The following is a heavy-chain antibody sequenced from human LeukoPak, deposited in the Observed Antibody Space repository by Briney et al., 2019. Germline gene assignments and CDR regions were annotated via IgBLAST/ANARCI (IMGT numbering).Heavy chain of an antibody. CDR2: ISYDGSNQ. CDR3: ARALRSRDGYKLDQNWFDP. J-gene: IGHJ5*02. Sequence: SCKASGYAFTDYYMHWVRQAPGKGLEWVAVISYDGSNQYYADSVKGRFTLSRDNSKNTLYLQMNNLRAEDTAVYYCARALRSRDGYKLDQNWFDPWGQGTLVTVSS. V-gene: IGHV3-30-3*01. D-gene: IGHD5-24*01. CDR1: GYAFTDYY.